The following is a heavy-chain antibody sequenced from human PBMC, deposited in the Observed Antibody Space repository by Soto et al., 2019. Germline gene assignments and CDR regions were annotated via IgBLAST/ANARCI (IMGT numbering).Heavy chain of an antibody. CDR1: GYSFTSYY. CDR2: MNPNSGNT. D-gene: IGHD6-19*01. V-gene: IGHV1-8*01. Sequence: ASVKVSCKASGYSFTSYYINWVRQATGQGLEWMGWMNPNSGNTGYAQKFQGRVTMTRNTSISTAYMELSSLRSEDTAVYYCARGRREVIAVAGMGYYYYMDVWGKGTTVTVSS. J-gene: IGHJ6*03. CDR3: ARGRREVIAVAGMGYYYYMDV.